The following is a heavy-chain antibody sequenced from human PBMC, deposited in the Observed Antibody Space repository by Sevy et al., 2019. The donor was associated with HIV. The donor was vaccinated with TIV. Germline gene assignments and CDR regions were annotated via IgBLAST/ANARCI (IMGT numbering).Heavy chain of an antibody. Sequence: GGSLRLSCLASGFTFKNAWMSWVRQTPGKGLEWVGRIKSKTDGGTRDFAAVVKGRFAITRDDSKNTVSLQMDNLRTRGPANYFCTAGVGTSDFDYWGQGILVTVSS. CDR3: TAGVGTSDFDY. V-gene: IGHV3-15*01. CDR1: GFTFKNAW. CDR2: IKSKTDGGTR. D-gene: IGHD3-3*01. J-gene: IGHJ4*02.